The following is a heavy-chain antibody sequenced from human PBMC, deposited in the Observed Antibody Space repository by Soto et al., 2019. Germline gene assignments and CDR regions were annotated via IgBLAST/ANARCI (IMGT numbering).Heavy chain of an antibody. CDR1: GVSLSTSGMG. CDR2: VYWDDDK. CDR3: AHMIEGAFFEP. V-gene: IGHV2-5*02. D-gene: IGHD2-21*01. Sequence: SGPTLVNPTQTLTLTCTFSGVSLSTSGMGVGWIRQPPGKALEWLALVYWDDDKRYSPSLKSRLTITKDTSKNQVVLTMTYMDPGETATYYCAHMIEGAFFEPWGQGTLATVSS. J-gene: IGHJ5*02.